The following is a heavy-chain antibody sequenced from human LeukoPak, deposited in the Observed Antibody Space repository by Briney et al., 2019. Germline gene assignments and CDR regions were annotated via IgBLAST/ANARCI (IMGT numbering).Heavy chain of an antibody. V-gene: IGHV2-70*11. J-gene: IGHJ4*02. CDR2: IDWDDDK. CDR3: ARIRIPTEMATIGYYFDY. Sequence: SGPTLVNPTQTLTLTCTFSGFSLSTSGMCVSWIRQPSGKALAWLARIDWDDDKYYSTSLKTRLTISKDTSKNQVVLTMTNMDPVDTATYYCARIRIPTEMATIGYYFDYWGQGTLVTVSS. CDR1: GFSLSTSGMC. D-gene: IGHD5-24*01.